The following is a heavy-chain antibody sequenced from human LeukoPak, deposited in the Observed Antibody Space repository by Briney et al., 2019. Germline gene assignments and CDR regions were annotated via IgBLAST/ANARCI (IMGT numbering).Heavy chain of an antibody. CDR2: ISGSGGST. V-gene: IGHV3-23*01. J-gene: IGHJ4*02. Sequence: PGGSLRLSCAASGFTFSSYAMSWVRQASGKGLEWVSAISGSGGSTYYADSVKGRFTISRDNSKNTLYLQMNSLGAEDTAVYYCATHPGPVTRYFDYWGQGTLVTVSS. CDR1: GFTFSSYA. CDR3: ATHPGPVTRYFDY.